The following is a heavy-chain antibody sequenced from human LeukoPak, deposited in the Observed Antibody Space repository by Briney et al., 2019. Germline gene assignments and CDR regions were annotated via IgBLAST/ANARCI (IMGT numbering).Heavy chain of an antibody. CDR3: AKDLDSGWTLDY. CDR1: GFTFSSYG. J-gene: IGHJ4*02. CDR2: ISYGGSNK. Sequence: GRSLRLSCAASGFTFSSYGMHWVRQAPGKGLEWVAAISYGGSNKYYADSVKGRFTISRDNSKNTLYLQMNSLRAEDTAVYYCAKDLDSGWTLDYWGQGTLVTVSS. V-gene: IGHV3-30*18. D-gene: IGHD6-19*01.